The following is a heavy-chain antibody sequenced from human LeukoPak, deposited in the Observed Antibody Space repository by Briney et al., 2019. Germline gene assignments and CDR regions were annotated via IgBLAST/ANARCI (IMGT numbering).Heavy chain of an antibody. Sequence: SETLSLTCTVSGGSISSYYWSWIRQPPGKGLEWIGYIYYSGSTNYNPSLKSRVTISVDTSKNQFSLKLSSVTAADTAVYYCARLHDFWSGYYSDWGQGTLVTVSS. V-gene: IGHV4-59*08. CDR2: IYYSGST. CDR1: GGSISSYY. CDR3: ARLHDFWSGYYSD. J-gene: IGHJ4*02. D-gene: IGHD3-3*01.